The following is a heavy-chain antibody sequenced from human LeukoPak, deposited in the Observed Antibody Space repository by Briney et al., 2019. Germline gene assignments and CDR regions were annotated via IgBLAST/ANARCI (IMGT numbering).Heavy chain of an antibody. CDR3: ARWRCSGGSCYSGVDY. Sequence: GGSLRLSCAASGFTFSDYYMSWIRQAPGKGLEWVSYISSSSSYTNYADSVKGRFTISRVNAKNSLYLQMNSLRAEDTAVYYCARWRCSGGSCYSGVDYWGQGTLVTVSS. V-gene: IGHV3-11*06. CDR1: GFTFSDYY. D-gene: IGHD2-15*01. J-gene: IGHJ4*02. CDR2: ISSSSSYT.